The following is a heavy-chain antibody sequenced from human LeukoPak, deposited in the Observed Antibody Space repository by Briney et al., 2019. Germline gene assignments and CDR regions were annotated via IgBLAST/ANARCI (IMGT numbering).Heavy chain of an antibody. CDR2: VSGGGTST. CDR3: AKGLYFGSGRYYFDS. CDR1: GFTFSSYA. V-gene: IGHV3-23*01. J-gene: IGHJ4*02. D-gene: IGHD3-10*01. Sequence: QPGGSLRLSCAASGFTFSSYAMSWVRQSPGTGLGWVSVVSGGGTSTNYGASVKGRFTTSRDNSKNTLYLQMDSLRVEDTAVYFCAKGLYFGSGRYYFDSWGQGTLVTVSS.